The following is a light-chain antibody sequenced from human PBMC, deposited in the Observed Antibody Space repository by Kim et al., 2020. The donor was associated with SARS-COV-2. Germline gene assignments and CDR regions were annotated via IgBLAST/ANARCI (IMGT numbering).Light chain of an antibody. CDR3: LQDYNYPPT. CDR2: AAS. Sequence: SASVGDIVTITCRASQGIRNDLGWYQQKPGKAPKLLIYAASSLQSGVPSRFSGSGSGTDFTLTISSLQPEDFATYYCLQDYNYPPTFGQGTKLEI. J-gene: IGKJ2*01. V-gene: IGKV1-6*01. CDR1: QGIRND.